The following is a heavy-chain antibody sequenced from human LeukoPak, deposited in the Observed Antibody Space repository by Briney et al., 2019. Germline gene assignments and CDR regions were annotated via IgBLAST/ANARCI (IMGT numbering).Heavy chain of an antibody. V-gene: IGHV1-69*13. CDR2: IIPIFGTG. Sequence: EASVKVSCKASGGTFSSYAISWVRQAPGQGLEWMGGIIPIFGTGNYAQKFQGRVTITVDESTSTAYMELSSLRSEDTAVYYCASRGDYDSSGYYWELDYWGQGTLVTVSS. CDR1: GGTFSSYA. D-gene: IGHD3-22*01. CDR3: ASRGDYDSSGYYWELDY. J-gene: IGHJ4*02.